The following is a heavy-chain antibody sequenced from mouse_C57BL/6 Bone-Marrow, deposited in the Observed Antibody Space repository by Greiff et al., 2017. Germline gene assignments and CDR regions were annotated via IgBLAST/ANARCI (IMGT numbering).Heavy chain of an antibody. CDR1: GFTFSSYG. CDR3: ARHSAMDY. CDR2: ISSGGNYT. J-gene: IGHJ4*01. Sequence: EVQVVESGGDLVKPGGSLKLSCAASGFTFSSYGMSWVRQTPDKRLEWVATISSGGNYTYYPDSVKGRFTISRDNAKNTLYLQMSSLKSEDTAMYYCARHSAMDYWGQGTSVTVSS. V-gene: IGHV5-6*01.